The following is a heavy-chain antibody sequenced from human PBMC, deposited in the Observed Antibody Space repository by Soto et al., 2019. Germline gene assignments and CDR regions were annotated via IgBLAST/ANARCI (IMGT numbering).Heavy chain of an antibody. CDR3: ARGDYYDSSGYYYSAGKNDY. V-gene: IGHV1-69*06. J-gene: IGHJ4*02. D-gene: IGHD3-22*01. CDR2: IIPIFGTA. Sequence: SVKVSCKASGGTFSSYAISWVRQAPGRGLEWMGGIIPIFGTANYAQKFQGRVTITADKSTSTAYMELSSLRSEDTAVYYCARGDYYDSSGYYYSAGKNDYWGQGTLVTVSS. CDR1: GGTFSSYA.